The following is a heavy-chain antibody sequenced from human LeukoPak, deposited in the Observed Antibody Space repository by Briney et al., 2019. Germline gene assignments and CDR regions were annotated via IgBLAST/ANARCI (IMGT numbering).Heavy chain of an antibody. V-gene: IGHV1-3*01. CDR1: GYTFTSYA. Sequence: ASVKVSCKASGYTFTSYAMHWVRQAPGQRLEWMGWINAGNGNTKYSQKFQGRVTITRDTSASTAYVELSSLRSEDTAVYYCAIELRDYGGYVGDNWFDPWGQGTLVTVSS. D-gene: IGHD4-17*01. J-gene: IGHJ5*02. CDR3: AIELRDYGGYVGDNWFDP. CDR2: INAGNGNT.